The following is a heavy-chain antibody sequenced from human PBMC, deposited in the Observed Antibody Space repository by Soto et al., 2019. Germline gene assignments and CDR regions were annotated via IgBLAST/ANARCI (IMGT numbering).Heavy chain of an antibody. CDR2: IYWDDDK. V-gene: IGHV2-5*02. D-gene: IGHD3-10*01. J-gene: IGHJ4*02. CDR3: AHRLWFGECFDY. Sequence: QITLKESGPTLVKPTQTLTLTCTFSGFSLSTSGVGVGWIRQPPGKALEWLALIYWDDDKRYSPSLKSRLTITKDTSKNQVVLTMTNTDPVDTATYYCAHRLWFGECFDYWGQGTLVTVSS. CDR1: GFSLSTSGVG.